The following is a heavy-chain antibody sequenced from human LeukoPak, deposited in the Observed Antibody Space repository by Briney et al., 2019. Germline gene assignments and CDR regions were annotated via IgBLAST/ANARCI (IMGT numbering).Heavy chain of an antibody. D-gene: IGHD6-19*01. J-gene: IGHJ4*02. V-gene: IGHV1-3*01. CDR2: INAGNGNT. Sequence: GASVKVSCKASGYTFTSYAMHWVRQAPGQRLEWMGWINAGNGNTKYSQKFQGRVTITRGTSASTAYMELSSLRSEDTAVYYCARDPVVVGTAVAGLGWGQGTLVTVSS. CDR1: GYTFTSYA. CDR3: ARDPVVVGTAVAGLG.